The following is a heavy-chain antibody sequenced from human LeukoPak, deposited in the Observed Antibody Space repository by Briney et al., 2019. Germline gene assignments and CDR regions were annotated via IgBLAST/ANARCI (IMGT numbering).Heavy chain of an antibody. Sequence: PGGSLRLSRAASGFTFYDYAMHWVRPAPGKGLEWVSGISWNSCSIGYEDSVKVRFTISRDNAKNSLYLQMNSLRAEDMALYYCAKDVGYCSSWYYFDYWGQGTLVTVSS. CDR2: ISWNSCSI. D-gene: IGHD6-13*01. V-gene: IGHV3-9*03. CDR1: GFTFYDYA. CDR3: AKDVGYCSSWYYFDY. J-gene: IGHJ4*02.